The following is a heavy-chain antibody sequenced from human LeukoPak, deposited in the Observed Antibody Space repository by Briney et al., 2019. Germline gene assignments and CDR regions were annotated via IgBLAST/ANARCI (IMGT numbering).Heavy chain of an antibody. CDR3: ARDYDYYGSGSYDY. J-gene: IGHJ4*02. V-gene: IGHV3-21*04. D-gene: IGHD3-10*01. Sequence: GGSLRLSCAASGFTFSSYSMNWVRQAPGEGLEWVSSISSSSSYIYYADSLKGRFTISRHNAKKSVYLQMNSLRAEDTAVYYCARDYDYYGSGSYDYWGQGTLVTVSS. CDR2: ISSSSSYI. CDR1: GFTFSSYS.